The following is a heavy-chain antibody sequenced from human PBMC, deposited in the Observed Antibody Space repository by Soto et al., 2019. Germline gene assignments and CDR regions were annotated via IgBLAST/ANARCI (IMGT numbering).Heavy chain of an antibody. V-gene: IGHV1-8*01. Sequence: RASVKVSCKASAYTLTIYDISWVRQATGQGLEWMGWMNPNNGNTDYAPKFQGRVTMTMNTSIGTAYMELSSLRSEDTAVYYCARSPRNYYALGSYSYFRHWGQGTLVTVSS. CDR2: MNPNNGNT. D-gene: IGHD3-10*01. CDR1: AYTLTIYD. CDR3: ARSPRNYYALGSYSYFRH. J-gene: IGHJ1*01.